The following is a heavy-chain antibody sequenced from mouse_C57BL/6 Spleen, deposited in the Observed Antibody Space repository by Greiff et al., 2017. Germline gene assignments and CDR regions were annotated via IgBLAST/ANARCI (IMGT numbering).Heavy chain of an antibody. CDR2: ISNGGGST. V-gene: IGHV5-12*01. J-gene: IGHJ4*01. CDR3: ARLYGYDEGYAMDY. CDR1: GFTFSDYY. D-gene: IGHD2-2*01. Sequence: EVMLVESGGGLVQPGGSLKLSCAASGFTFSDYYMYWVRQTPEKRLEWVAYISNGGGSTYYPDTVKGRFTISRDNAKNTLYLQMSRLKSEDTAMYYCARLYGYDEGYAMDYWGQGTSVTVSS.